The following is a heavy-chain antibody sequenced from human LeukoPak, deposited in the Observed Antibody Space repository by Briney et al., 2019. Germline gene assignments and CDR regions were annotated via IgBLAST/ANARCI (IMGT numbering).Heavy chain of an antibody. V-gene: IGHV4-31*03. CDR3: ASYGSGSYRFDP. J-gene: IGHJ5*02. Sequence: SETLSLTCTVSGGSVSSGTYYWNWIRQPPGKGLEWIGYIHHSGSTYYNPSLKSRVIISVDTSKNQFSLKLNSVTAADTAVYYCASYGSGSYRFDPWGQGTLVTVSS. CDR2: IHHSGST. CDR1: GGSVSSGTYY. D-gene: IGHD3-10*01.